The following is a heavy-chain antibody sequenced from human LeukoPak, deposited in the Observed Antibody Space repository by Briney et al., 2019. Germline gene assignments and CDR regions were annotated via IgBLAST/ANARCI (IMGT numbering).Heavy chain of an antibody. D-gene: IGHD3-16*02. Sequence: SGGSLRLSCAASGFTFTNYAMSWVRQAPGKGLEWVSAISGSGGSTYYADSVKGRFTISRDNSKNTLYLQMNSLRAEDTAVYYCAKGYYDYVWGSYPLYYFDYWGQGTLVTVSS. CDR2: ISGSGGST. CDR3: AKGYYDYVWGSYPLYYFDY. V-gene: IGHV3-23*01. CDR1: GFTFTNYA. J-gene: IGHJ4*01.